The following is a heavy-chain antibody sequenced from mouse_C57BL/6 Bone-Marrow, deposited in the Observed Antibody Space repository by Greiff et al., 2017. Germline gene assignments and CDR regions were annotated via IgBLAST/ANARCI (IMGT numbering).Heavy chain of an antibody. D-gene: IGHD2-3*01. CDR3: ARGWLLLFAY. J-gene: IGHJ3*01. Sequence: EVQLQQSGPELVKPGASVKISCKASGFTFTDYDMNWVKQSHGKSLEWIGDINPNNGGTSYNQKFKGKATLTVDNSYSTAYIELRSLTSEDSAVYYCARGWLLLFAYWGQGTLVTVSA. V-gene: IGHV1-26*01. CDR2: INPNNGGT. CDR1: GFTFTDYD.